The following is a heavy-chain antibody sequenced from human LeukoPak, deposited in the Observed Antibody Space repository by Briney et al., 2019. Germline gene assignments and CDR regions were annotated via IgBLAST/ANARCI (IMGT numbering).Heavy chain of an antibody. CDR3: ARDLRPDDYSDYGYYGMDV. J-gene: IGHJ6*02. D-gene: IGHD4-11*01. V-gene: IGHV1-18*01. CDR1: GYTFTSYG. Sequence: ASVKVSCKASGYTFTSYGISWVRQAPGQGLEWMGWINPYNGNTNYAQKVQGRVTMTTDTSTSIAYMELRSLRSDDTAVFYCARDLRPDDYSDYGYYGMDVWGQGTTVTVSS. CDR2: INPYNGNT.